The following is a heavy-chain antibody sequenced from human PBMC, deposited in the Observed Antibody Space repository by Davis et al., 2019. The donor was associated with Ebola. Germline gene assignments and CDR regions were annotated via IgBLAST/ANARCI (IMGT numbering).Heavy chain of an antibody. J-gene: IGHJ6*04. CDR1: SGSITNYF. CDR2: IYISGIT. CDR3: ARGRDAYKTGNV. Sequence: PGGSLRLSCTVSSGSITNYFWNWIRQPAGKGLEWIGRIYISGITNYNPSLKSRVTMSIDTSKNQFSLKLSSVTAADTAVYFCARGRDAYKTGNVWGKGTTVTVSS. D-gene: IGHD5-24*01. V-gene: IGHV4-4*07.